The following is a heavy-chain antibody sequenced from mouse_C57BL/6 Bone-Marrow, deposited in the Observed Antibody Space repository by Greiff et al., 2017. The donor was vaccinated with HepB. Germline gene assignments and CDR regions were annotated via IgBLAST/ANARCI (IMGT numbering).Heavy chain of an antibody. V-gene: IGHV7-3*01. CDR2: IRNKANGYTT. D-gene: IGHD2-2*01. CDR1: GFTFTDYY. CDR3: ARCRVTAAMDY. Sequence: EVKLVESGGGLVQPGGSLSLSCAASGFTFTDYYMSWVRQPPGKALEWLGFIRNKANGYTTEYSATVKGRFTISRANSQSILYLQMNALRAEDSATYYCARCRVTAAMDYWGQGTSVTVSS. J-gene: IGHJ4*01.